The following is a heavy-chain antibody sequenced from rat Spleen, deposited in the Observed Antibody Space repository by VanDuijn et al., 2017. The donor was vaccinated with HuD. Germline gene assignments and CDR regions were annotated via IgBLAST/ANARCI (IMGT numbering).Heavy chain of an antibody. J-gene: IGHJ2*01. D-gene: IGHD1-4*01. CDR3: ARQGPGYNPWYFDY. V-gene: IGHV5-7*01. Sequence: EVQLVESGGGSVQPGRSLRLSCAASGFTFSDYNMAWVRQAPRKGLEWVAIITYDGSSTYYRDSVKGRFTISRDNAESTLYLQMDSLRSEDTATYYCARQGPGYNPWYFDYWGQGVMVTVSS. CDR2: ITYDGSST. CDR1: GFTFSDYN.